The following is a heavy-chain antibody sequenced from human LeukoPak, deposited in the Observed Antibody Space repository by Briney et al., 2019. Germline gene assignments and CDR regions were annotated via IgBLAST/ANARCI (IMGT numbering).Heavy chain of an antibody. J-gene: IGHJ6*03. V-gene: IGHV1-24*01. CDR1: GYTLTELS. D-gene: IGHD3-22*01. Sequence: ASVKVSCKVSGYTLTELSMHWVRQAPGKGLEWMGGFDPEDGETIYAQKFQGRVTMTEDTSTDTAYMELSSLRSEDTAVYYCATVVVEPLDYYYYMDVWGKGTTVTVSS. CDR3: ATVVVEPLDYYYYMDV. CDR2: FDPEDGET.